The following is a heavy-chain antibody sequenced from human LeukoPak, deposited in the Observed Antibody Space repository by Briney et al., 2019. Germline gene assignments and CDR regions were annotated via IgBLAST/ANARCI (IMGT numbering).Heavy chain of an antibody. D-gene: IGHD5-18*01. V-gene: IGHV4-38-2*02. CDR1: GYSISSGYY. J-gene: IGHJ3*02. Sequence: SETLSLTCTVSGYSISSGYYWGWIRQPPGKGLEWIGYIYYSGSTYYNPSLKSRVTISVDTSKNQFSLKLSSVTAADTAVYYCARAYGDTAMAELYAFDIWGQGTMVTVSS. CDR3: ARAYGDTAMAELYAFDI. CDR2: IYYSGST.